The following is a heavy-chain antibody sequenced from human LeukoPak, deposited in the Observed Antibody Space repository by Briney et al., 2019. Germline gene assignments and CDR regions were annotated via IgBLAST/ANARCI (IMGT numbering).Heavy chain of an antibody. V-gene: IGHV4-59*08. D-gene: IGHD6-13*01. CDR3: ARGRVGTSSSWYRPYYYGMDV. CDR2: IYYSGST. CDR1: GGSISSYY. Sequence: QPSETLSLTCTVSGGSISSYYWSWIRQPPGKGLEWIGYIYYSGSTNYNPSLKSRVTISVDTSKSQFSLKLSSVTAADTAVYYCARGRVGTSSSWYRPYYYGMDVWGQGTTVTVSS. J-gene: IGHJ6*02.